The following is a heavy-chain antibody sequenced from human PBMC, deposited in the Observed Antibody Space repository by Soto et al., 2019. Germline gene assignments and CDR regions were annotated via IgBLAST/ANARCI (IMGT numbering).Heavy chain of an antibody. D-gene: IGHD2-15*01. CDR3: TKDGRFDSDGSLYYYYYGMDV. CDR2: IIPIFGTA. V-gene: IGHV1-69*13. CDR1: GGTFSSYA. J-gene: IGHJ6*02. Sequence: ASVKVSCKASGGTFSSYAISWVRQAPGQGLEWMGGIIPIFGTANYAQKFQGRVTITADESTSTAYMELSSLRVEDTAVYFCTKDGRFDSDGSLYYYYYGMDVWGQGTTVTVSS.